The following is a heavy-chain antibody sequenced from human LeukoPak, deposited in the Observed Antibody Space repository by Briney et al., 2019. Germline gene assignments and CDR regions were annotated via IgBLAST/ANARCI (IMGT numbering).Heavy chain of an antibody. CDR1: GYTFTSYD. V-gene: IGHV1-8*01. D-gene: IGHD3-9*01. Sequence: ASVKVSCKASGYTFTSYDINWVRQATGQGLEWMGWMNPNSGNTGYAQKFQGRVTMTRNTSISTAYMKLSSLRSEDTAVYYCARTYYDILTGYLGFDPWGQGTLVTVSS. CDR3: ARTYYDILTGYLGFDP. CDR2: MNPNSGNT. J-gene: IGHJ5*02.